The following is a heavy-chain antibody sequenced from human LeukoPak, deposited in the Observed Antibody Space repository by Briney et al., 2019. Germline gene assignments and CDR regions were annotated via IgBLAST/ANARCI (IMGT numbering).Heavy chain of an antibody. D-gene: IGHD3-10*01. CDR3: SLWFGAAFDI. J-gene: IGHJ3*02. V-gene: IGHV3-43*02. Sequence: GGSLRLSCVASGFTFDDYAMHWVRQAPGKGLEWVSLISGDGGSTYYADSVKGRFTISRDNGKNSLYLQMNSLRTEDTALYYCSLWFGAAFDIWGQGTMVTVSS. CDR1: GFTFDDYA. CDR2: ISGDGGST.